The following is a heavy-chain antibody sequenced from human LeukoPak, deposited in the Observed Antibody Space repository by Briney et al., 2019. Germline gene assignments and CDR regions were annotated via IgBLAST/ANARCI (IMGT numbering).Heavy chain of an antibody. CDR1: GFTFSSYA. V-gene: IGHV3-30*01. J-gene: IGHJ4*02. D-gene: IGHD4-17*01. CDR3: AREDYGTFDY. CDR2: ISYDGSNK. Sequence: GRSLRLSCAASGFTFSSYAMHWVRQAPGKGLEGVEVISYDGSNKYYADSVKGRFTISRDNSKNTLYLQMNSLRAEDTAVYYCAREDYGTFDYWGQGTLVAVSS.